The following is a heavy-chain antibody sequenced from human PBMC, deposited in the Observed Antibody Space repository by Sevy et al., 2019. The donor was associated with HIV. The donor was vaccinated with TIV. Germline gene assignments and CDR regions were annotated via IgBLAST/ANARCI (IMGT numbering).Heavy chain of an antibody. CDR3: AREPTFWASIAAAGRFDP. V-gene: IGHV4-4*07. J-gene: IGHJ5*02. D-gene: IGHD6-13*01. Sequence: SETLSLTCTVSGGSISSYYWSWIRQPAGKGLEWIGRIYTSGSTNYNPSLKSRVTMSVDTSKNQFSLKLSSVTAADTAAYYCAREPTFWASIAAAGRFDPWGQGTLVTVSS. CDR2: IYTSGST. CDR1: GGSISSYY.